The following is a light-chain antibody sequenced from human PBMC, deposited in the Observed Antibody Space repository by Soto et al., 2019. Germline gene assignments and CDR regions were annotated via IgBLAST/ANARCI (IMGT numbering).Light chain of an antibody. Sequence: QSALTQPPSASGSPGQSVTISCTGTSSDVGGYNFVSWYQQHPGKAPKLMIYELNKRPSGVPDRFSGSKSGNTASLTVSGLQAEYEAEYYCSSYAGSNNYVFGPGTKVTVL. CDR2: ELN. CDR3: SSYAGSNNYV. V-gene: IGLV2-8*01. CDR1: SSDVGGYNF. J-gene: IGLJ1*01.